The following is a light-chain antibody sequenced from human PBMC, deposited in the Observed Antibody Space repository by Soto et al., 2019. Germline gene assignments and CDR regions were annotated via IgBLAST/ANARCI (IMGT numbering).Light chain of an antibody. CDR3: QTWGTGMV. CDR2: LYSDGSH. J-gene: IGLJ3*02. CDR1: SGHSSCA. V-gene: IGLV4-69*01. Sequence: QSVLTQSASASASLGASVKLTCTLTSGHSSCAIAWHQQQPKKGPRYLMKLYSDGSHSKGDGIPDRVSGSSSGAERYLTISSLQSEDEADYYCQTWGTGMVFGGGTKLTVL.